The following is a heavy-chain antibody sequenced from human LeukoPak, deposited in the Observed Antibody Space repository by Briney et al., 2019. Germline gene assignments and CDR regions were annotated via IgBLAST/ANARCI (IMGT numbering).Heavy chain of an antibody. CDR2: IRSKANSYAT. J-gene: IGHJ4*02. CDR3: TRLWGDCGGDCYSHDF. D-gene: IGHD2-21*02. Sequence: GGSLRLSCAASGFTFSGSVMHWVRQASGRGLEWVGRIRSKANSYATAYAASVKGRFTISRDDSKNTAYLQMNSLRTEDTAVYYCTRLWGDCGGDCYSHDFWGQGTLVTVAS. V-gene: IGHV3-73*01. CDR1: GFTFSGSV.